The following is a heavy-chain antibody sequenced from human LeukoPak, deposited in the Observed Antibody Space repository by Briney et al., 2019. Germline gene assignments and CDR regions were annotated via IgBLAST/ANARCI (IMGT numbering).Heavy chain of an antibody. CDR3: ARDSSRSRAYL. V-gene: IGHV4-59*01. Sequence: PSETLSLTCTVSGGSISNYDWSWFRQPPGKRREWVVYIHYSGSTDYNLSLKSRVTISMDTSNNQFSLKLNSVTTADTAVYYCARDSSRSRAYLWGQGALVTVSS. CDR2: IHYSGST. D-gene: IGHD2-2*01. CDR1: GGSISNYD. J-gene: IGHJ4*02.